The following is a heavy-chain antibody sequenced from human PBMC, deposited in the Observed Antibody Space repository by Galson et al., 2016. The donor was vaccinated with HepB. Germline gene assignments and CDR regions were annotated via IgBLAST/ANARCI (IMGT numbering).Heavy chain of an antibody. D-gene: IGHD4-17*01. V-gene: IGHV4-59*01. Sequence: SETLSLTCNVSGGSISSYSWSWIRQPPGKGLEWIGYIFYSGTTSYNPSLKRRLTISIDTIKKQFSLKLNSVTAADTAVYYCARDPGYGDPYGMDVWGQGTTVIVSS. J-gene: IGHJ6*02. CDR2: IFYSGTT. CDR1: GGSISSYS. CDR3: ARDPGYGDPYGMDV.